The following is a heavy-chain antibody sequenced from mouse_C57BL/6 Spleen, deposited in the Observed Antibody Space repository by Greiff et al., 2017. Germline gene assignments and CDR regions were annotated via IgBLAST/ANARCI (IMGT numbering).Heavy chain of an antibody. Sequence: EVQLQESGPGLVKPSQSLSLTCSVTGYSITSGYYWNWIRQFPGNKLEWMGYISYDGSNNYNPSLKNRISITRDTSKNQFFLKLNSVTTEDTATYYCARPYSNLGGFAYWGQGTLVTVSA. J-gene: IGHJ3*01. V-gene: IGHV3-6*01. CDR3: ARPYSNLGGFAY. D-gene: IGHD2-5*01. CDR2: ISYDGSN. CDR1: GYSITSGYY.